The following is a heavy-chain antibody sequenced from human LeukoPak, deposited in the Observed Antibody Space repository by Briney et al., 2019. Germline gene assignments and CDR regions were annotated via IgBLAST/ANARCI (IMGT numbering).Heavy chain of an antibody. CDR1: GHSISSGYY. V-gene: IGHV4-38-2*02. D-gene: IGHD3-10*01. Sequence: SETLSLTCTVSGHSISSGYYWGWIRQPPGKGLEWIGTIYHSGSTYCNPSLKSRVTISVDTSKNQFSLKLSSVTAADTAVYYCARGVRRYYGSGSYYNVLDYWGQGTLVTVSS. CDR2: IYHSGST. J-gene: IGHJ4*02. CDR3: ARGVRRYYGSGSYYNVLDY.